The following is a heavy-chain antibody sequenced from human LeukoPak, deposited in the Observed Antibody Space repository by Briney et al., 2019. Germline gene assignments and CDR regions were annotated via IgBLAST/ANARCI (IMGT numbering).Heavy chain of an antibody. CDR1: GYTFTSYG. V-gene: IGHV1-18*01. CDR3: AREGYCSSTSCYLGY. Sequence: ASVKGSCKASGYTFTSYGITWLRQAPGQGLEWMGWISAYNGNTNYAQKLQGRVTMTTDTSTSTAYMELRSLRSDDTAVYYCAREGYCSSTSCYLGYWGRGTLVTVSS. CDR2: ISAYNGNT. D-gene: IGHD2-2*01. J-gene: IGHJ4*02.